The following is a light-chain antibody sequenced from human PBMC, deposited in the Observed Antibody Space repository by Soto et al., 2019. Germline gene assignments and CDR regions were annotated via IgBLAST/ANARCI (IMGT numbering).Light chain of an antibody. J-gene: IGLJ1*01. CDR2: EVS. V-gene: IGLV2-14*01. Sequence: QSALTQPASVSGSPGQSITISCTGTSSDVGGYKYVSWYQQHPDKAPKLMIYEVSNRPSGVSNRFSGSKSGNTASLTISGLQAEDEADYYCSSYTSSSTYVFGPGTKLTVL. CDR3: SSYTSSSTYV. CDR1: SSDVGGYKY.